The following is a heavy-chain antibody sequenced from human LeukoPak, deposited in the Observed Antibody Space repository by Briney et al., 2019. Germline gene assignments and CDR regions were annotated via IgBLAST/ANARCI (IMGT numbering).Heavy chain of an antibody. D-gene: IGHD3-22*01. CDR3: ARSRQHHYERSGYYEILNWYFDL. CDR2: ISSSSRYI. V-gene: IGHV3-21*01. Sequence: GGSLRLSCAASGFIFSSYSMNWVRQAPGKGLEWVSSISSSSRYIYYADSVKGRFTISRDNAKNSLHLQMNSLRAEDTAVYYCARSRQHHYERSGYYEILNWYFDLWGRGTLVTVSS. CDR1: GFIFSSYS. J-gene: IGHJ2*01.